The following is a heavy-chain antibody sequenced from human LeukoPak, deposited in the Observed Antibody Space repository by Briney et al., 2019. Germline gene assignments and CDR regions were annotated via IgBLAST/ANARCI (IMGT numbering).Heavy chain of an antibody. CDR3: ARLPPSGSLGVTDAFDI. V-gene: IGHV4-59*01. J-gene: IGHJ3*02. CDR1: GGTINNYY. Sequence: SETLSLTCTVSGGTINNYYWTWIRQPPGKRLEWIGYMYYIGTTNYNPSFKSRVTMSVDPSKNQFSLQLTSVTLADTAVYYCARLPPSGSLGVTDAFDIWGQGTMVTVSS. D-gene: IGHD3-3*01. CDR2: MYYIGTT.